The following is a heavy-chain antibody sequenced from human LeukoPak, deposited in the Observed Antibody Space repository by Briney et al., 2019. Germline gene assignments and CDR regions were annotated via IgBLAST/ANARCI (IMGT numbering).Heavy chain of an antibody. CDR1: GFPFSSHG. CDR2: ISPGGGPT. D-gene: IGHD6-13*01. CDR3: AKVSSSWYAEYFQH. Sequence: GGSLRLSCAGSGFPFSSHGMNWVRQAPGKGLEWVSGISPGGGPTYYADSVRGRFTISRDDSKNTLYLQMNSLRAEDTAVYYCAKVSSSWYAEYFQHWGQGTLVTVSS. J-gene: IGHJ1*01. V-gene: IGHV3-23*01.